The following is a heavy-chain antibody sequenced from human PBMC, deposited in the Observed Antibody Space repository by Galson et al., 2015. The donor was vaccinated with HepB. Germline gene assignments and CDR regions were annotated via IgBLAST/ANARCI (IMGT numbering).Heavy chain of an antibody. J-gene: IGHJ4*02. CDR2: IDPSDSYT. Sequence: QSGAEVKKPGESLRISCKGSGYSFTSYWISWVRQMPGKGLEWMGRIDPSDSYTNYSPSFQGHVTISADKSISTAYLQWSSLKASDTAMYYCARLPIGYCSSTSCYAGGNFDYWGQGTLVTVSS. D-gene: IGHD2-2*03. V-gene: IGHV5-10-1*01. CDR1: GYSFTSYW. CDR3: ARLPIGYCSSTSCYAGGNFDY.